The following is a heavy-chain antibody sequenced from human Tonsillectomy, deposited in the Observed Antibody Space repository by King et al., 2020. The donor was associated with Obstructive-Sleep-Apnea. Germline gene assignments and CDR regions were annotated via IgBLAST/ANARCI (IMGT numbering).Heavy chain of an antibody. CDR2: IYYSGST. CDR3: ARQEDYDSSGYYFDY. J-gene: IGHJ4*02. D-gene: IGHD3-22*01. CDR1: GDSISSSSYY. V-gene: IGHV4-39*07. Sequence: QLQESGPGLVKPSETLSLTCSVSGDSISSSSYYWGWIRQPPGKGLEWIGSIYYSGSTYYNPSLKSRVTVSVDTSKNQFSLKLSTWTAADTGVYYCARQEDYDSSGYYFDYWGQGTLVTVSS.